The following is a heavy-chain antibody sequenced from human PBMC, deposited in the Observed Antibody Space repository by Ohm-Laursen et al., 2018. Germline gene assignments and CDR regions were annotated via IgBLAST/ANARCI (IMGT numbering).Heavy chain of an antibody. CDR3: AKAYDYYYDSSGYYYNS. J-gene: IGHJ5*01. CDR1: GFTFSNFA. Sequence: GSLRLSCAASGFTFSNFAMSWDRQAPGQGLEWVSAISGSGVTTYYADSVKGRFTISRDNSKNTLYLQMNSLRADDTAVYYCAKAYDYYYDSSGYYYNSWGRGTLVTVSS. CDR2: ISGSGVTT. V-gene: IGHV3-23*01. D-gene: IGHD3-22*01.